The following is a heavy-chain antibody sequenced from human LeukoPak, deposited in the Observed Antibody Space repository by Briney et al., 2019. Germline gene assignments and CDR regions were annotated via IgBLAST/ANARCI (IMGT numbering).Heavy chain of an antibody. CDR2: MSSSGGTI. CDR1: GFSFSSYE. CDR3: ARGMTGSYFGHFDY. V-gene: IGHV3-48*03. D-gene: IGHD1-26*01. J-gene: IGHJ4*02. Sequence: GRSLRLSCAASGFSFSSYEMNWVRQAPGKGLEWVSYMSSSGGTIYSADSVKGRFTISRDNGKNSLYLQMNSLRAEDTAVYYCARGMTGSYFGHFDYWGQGTLVTVSS.